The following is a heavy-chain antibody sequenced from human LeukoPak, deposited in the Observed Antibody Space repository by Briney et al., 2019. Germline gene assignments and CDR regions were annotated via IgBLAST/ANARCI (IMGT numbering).Heavy chain of an antibody. Sequence: GDSLRLSCAASGFPFCSYWMSWVRQAPGKGLEWVANIKQDGREKYSVDSVKVRFTISRANAMNSLYLQMNSLRAEDTAVYYCARDLLGSSGWSNWFDAWGQGTLVTVSS. D-gene: IGHD6-19*01. V-gene: IGHV3-7*01. CDR2: IKQDGREK. CDR1: GFPFCSYW. J-gene: IGHJ5*02. CDR3: ARDLLGSSGWSNWFDA.